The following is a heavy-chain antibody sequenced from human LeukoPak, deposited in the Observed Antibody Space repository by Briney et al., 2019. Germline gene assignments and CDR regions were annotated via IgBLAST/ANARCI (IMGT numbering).Heavy chain of an antibody. CDR3: AIATKYNWNDQSNWFDP. Sequence: SETLSLTCAVYGGSFSGYYWSWIRQPPGKGLEWIGEINHSGSTNYNPSLKSRVTISVGTSKNQFSLKLSSVTAADTAVYYCAIATKYNWNDQSNWFDPWGQGTLVTVSS. D-gene: IGHD1-1*01. J-gene: IGHJ5*02. CDR1: GGSFSGYY. V-gene: IGHV4-34*01. CDR2: INHSGST.